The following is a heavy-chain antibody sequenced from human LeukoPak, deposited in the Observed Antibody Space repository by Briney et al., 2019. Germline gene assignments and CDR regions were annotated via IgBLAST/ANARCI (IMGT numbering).Heavy chain of an antibody. CDR3: AAELYGGNSDCCNFEL. CDR1: GGTFSSYA. V-gene: IGHV1-69*04. CDR2: IIPILGIA. D-gene: IGHD4-23*01. J-gene: IGHJ3*01. Sequence: ASVKVSCKASGGTFSSYAISWVRQAPGQGLERMGRIIPILGIANYAQKFQGRVTITADKSTSTAYMELSSLRSEDTAVYYCAAELYGGNSDCCNFELWGQGTMVTVSS.